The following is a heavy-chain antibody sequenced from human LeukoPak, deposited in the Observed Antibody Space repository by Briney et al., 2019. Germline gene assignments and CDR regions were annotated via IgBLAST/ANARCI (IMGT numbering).Heavy chain of an antibody. J-gene: IGHJ6*02. CDR3: ARESGADLRVYYYYGMDV. CDR1: GGTFSSYA. V-gene: IGHV1-69*01. CDR2: IIPIFGTA. D-gene: IGHD1-26*01. Sequence: SVKVSCKASGGTFSSYAISWVRQAPGQGLEWMGGIIPIFGTANYAQKFQGRVTITADESTSTAYMELSSLRSEDTAVYYCARESGADLRVYYYYGMDVWGQGTTVTVSS.